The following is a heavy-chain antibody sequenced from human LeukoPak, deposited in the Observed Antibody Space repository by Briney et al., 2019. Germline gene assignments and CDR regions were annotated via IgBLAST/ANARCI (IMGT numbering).Heavy chain of an antibody. Sequence: GGSLRLSCAASGYTFNIHGMNWVRQAPGKGPEWVSGIGPSGDKTYYADSVRGRFTISRDNSENTVYLQMNSLRVEDTALYYCAKDIDWLTFEDWGQGTLVTVSS. J-gene: IGHJ4*02. V-gene: IGHV3-23*01. CDR2: IGPSGDKT. CDR1: GYTFNIHG. D-gene: IGHD3-9*01. CDR3: AKDIDWLTFED.